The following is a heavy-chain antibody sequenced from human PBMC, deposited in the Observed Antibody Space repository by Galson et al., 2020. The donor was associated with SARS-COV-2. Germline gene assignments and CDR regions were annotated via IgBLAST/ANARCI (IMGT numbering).Heavy chain of an antibody. J-gene: IGHJ4*02. Sequence: GGSLRLSCAASGFTFDDYAMHWVRQAPGKGLEWVSGISWNSGSIGYADSVKGRFTISRDNAKNSLYLQMNSLRAEDTALYYCYTGISGYDWGGLADYWGQGTLVTVSS. CDR3: YTGISGYDWGGLADY. V-gene: IGHV3-9*01. CDR2: ISWNSGSI. CDR1: GFTFDDYA. D-gene: IGHD5-12*01.